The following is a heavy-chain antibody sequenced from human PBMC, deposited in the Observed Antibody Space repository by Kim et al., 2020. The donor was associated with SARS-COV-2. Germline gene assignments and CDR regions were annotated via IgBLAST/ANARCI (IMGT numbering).Heavy chain of an antibody. Sequence: GGSLRLSCAASGFTFSNAWMSWVHQAPGKGLEWVGRIKSKTDGGTTDYAAPVKGRFTISRDDSKNMLYLKMNSLKTEDTAVYYCTSGYSSIPTVYWGQGTLVTVSS. D-gene: IGHD6-13*01. CDR1: GFTFSNAW. CDR2: IKSKTDGGTT. CDR3: TSGYSSIPTVY. V-gene: IGHV3-15*01. J-gene: IGHJ4*02.